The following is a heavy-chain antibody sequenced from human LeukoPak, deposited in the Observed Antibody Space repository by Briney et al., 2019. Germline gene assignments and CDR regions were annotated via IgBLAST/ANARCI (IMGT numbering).Heavy chain of an antibody. CDR1: GFRFSGWS. Sequence: GGSLRLSCSVSGFRFSGWSFNWVRQAPGKGLEWVASINSRSRSIYYADSVKGRFTISRDDAESLLYLQMDSLRADDTAVYYCARDNDFTNYYWGQGTLVTVSS. CDR3: ARDNDFTNYY. J-gene: IGHJ4*02. V-gene: IGHV3-21*06. CDR2: INSRSRSI. D-gene: IGHD4-11*01.